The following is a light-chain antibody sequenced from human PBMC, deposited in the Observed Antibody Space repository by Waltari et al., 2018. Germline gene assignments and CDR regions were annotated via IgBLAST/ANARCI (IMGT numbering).Light chain of an antibody. Sequence: QSALTQPASVSGSPGQSITISCTGTSSDVDSYNYVSWYQQHPGKAPKLIIYDVTNRPSGVSNRFSGSKSGNTASLTISGLQAEDEAGYYCSSYMDTTTLELFGGGTSLTVL. V-gene: IGLV2-14*03. CDR2: DVT. CDR1: SSDVDSYNY. CDR3: SSYMDTTTLEL. J-gene: IGLJ2*01.